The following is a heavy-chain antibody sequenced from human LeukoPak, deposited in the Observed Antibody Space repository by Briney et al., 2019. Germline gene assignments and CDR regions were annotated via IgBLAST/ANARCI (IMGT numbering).Heavy chain of an antibody. D-gene: IGHD4-17*01. Sequence: GGSLRLSCAASGFTFGSYSMNWVRQAPGKGLEWVSYISSSSSTIYYADSVKGRFTISRDNAKNSLYLQMNSLRAEDTAVYYCARDFLDYGDYGYFDYWGQGTLVTVSS. V-gene: IGHV3-48*01. CDR1: GFTFGSYS. CDR2: ISSSSSTI. CDR3: ARDFLDYGDYGYFDY. J-gene: IGHJ4*02.